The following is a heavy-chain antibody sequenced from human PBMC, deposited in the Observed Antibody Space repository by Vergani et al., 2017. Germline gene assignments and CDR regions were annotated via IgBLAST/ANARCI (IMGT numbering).Heavy chain of an antibody. CDR3: TSITMVRGPYYYYYGMDV. D-gene: IGHD3-10*01. CDR2: IRSKANSYAT. J-gene: IGHJ6*02. V-gene: IGHV3-73*02. CDR1: GFTLSGSA. Sequence: EVQLVESGGGLVQPGGSLKLSCAASGFTLSGSAMHWVRQASGKGLEWVGRIRSKANSYATAYAASVEGRFTISRDDSKNTAYLQMNSLKTEDTAVYYCTSITMVRGPYYYYYGMDVWGQGTTVTVSS.